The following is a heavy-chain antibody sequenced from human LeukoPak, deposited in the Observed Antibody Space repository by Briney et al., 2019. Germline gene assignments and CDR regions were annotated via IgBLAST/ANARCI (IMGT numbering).Heavy chain of an antibody. Sequence: GGSLRLSCVVSGFTFNNHAMSWVRQAPGKGLEWVSAISGSGDNTFYAGSVRGRFTISRGNSKNTLYLQMNSLRAEDMAVYYCARIEWERLGRAFDIWGQGTMVTVSS. V-gene: IGHV3-23*01. J-gene: IGHJ3*02. CDR2: ISGSGDNT. D-gene: IGHD1-26*01. CDR1: GFTFNNHA. CDR3: ARIEWERLGRAFDI.